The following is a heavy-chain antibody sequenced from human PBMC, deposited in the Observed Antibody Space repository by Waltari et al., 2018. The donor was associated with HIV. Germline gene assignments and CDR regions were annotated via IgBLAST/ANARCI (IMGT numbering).Heavy chain of an antibody. J-gene: IGHJ4*02. CDR2: ISYDGSNQ. CDR3: ARDRNSGYDTFQY. V-gene: IGHV3-30-3*01. Sequence: QVQLVESGGGVVQPGRSLRLSCAASGFIFNTYPIHWVRQAPGKGLEWVALISYDGSNQHYADSVKGRFTISRDNSKSTVYLQMNSLRAEDTAVYYCARDRNSGYDTFQYWGQGTLVTVSS. CDR1: GFIFNTYP. D-gene: IGHD5-12*01.